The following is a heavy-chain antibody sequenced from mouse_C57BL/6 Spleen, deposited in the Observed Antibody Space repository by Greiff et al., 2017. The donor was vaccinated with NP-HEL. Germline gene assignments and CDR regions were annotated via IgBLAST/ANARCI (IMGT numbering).Heavy chain of an antibody. CDR2: LWGDGST. CDR3: AKGGLLPYYYAMDY. D-gene: IGHD2-3*01. J-gene: IGHJ4*01. Sequence: QVQLKQSGPGLVAPSQSLSITCTVSGFSLTSYGVSWVRQPPGKGLEWLGVLWGDGSTNYHSALISRLSISKENSKSQVFLKLNSLQTDDTATYYGAKGGLLPYYYAMDYWGQGTSVTVSS. V-gene: IGHV2-3*01. CDR1: GFSLTSYG.